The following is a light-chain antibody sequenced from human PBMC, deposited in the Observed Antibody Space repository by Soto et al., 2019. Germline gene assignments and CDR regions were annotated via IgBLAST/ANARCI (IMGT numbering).Light chain of an antibody. CDR1: QSVSSY. V-gene: IGKV3-11*01. J-gene: IGKJ1*01. Sequence: EIVLTHSPATLCFSPGERATLSCRASQSVSSYLAWYQQKPGQAPRLLIYDASNRATGIPVRFSGSGSGTDFTLTISSLEPEDFAVYYCQQRSNWPWTFGQGTKVDIK. CDR3: QQRSNWPWT. CDR2: DAS.